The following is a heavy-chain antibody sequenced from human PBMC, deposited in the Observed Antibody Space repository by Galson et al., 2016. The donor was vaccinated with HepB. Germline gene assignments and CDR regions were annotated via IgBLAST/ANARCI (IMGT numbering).Heavy chain of an antibody. CDR3: ARAPPLEGSDYNTQYYFDF. CDR1: GFTFSSDA. J-gene: IGHJ4*02. D-gene: IGHD3-3*01. Sequence: SLRLSCAASGFTFSSDAMHWVRQAPSKGLKWVAVISYDGNYKSYADAVKGRFTISRDNSKNTLFLQMNSLRPEDTAVYYCARAPPLEGSDYNTQYYFDFWGQGTLVTVSS. V-gene: IGHV3-30*04. CDR2: ISYDGNYK.